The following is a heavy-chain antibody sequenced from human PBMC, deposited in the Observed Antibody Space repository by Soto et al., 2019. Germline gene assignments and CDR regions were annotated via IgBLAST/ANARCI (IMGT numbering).Heavy chain of an antibody. J-gene: IGHJ4*02. CDR1: GYIFTNYG. Sequence: QVQLVQSGAEVRKPGASVNVSCKTSGYIFTNYGVAWVRQAPAQGLELVAWISGYNGYPKYTQKFQGRVTVITDTSTRTGYMELRNLRSDDTAVYYCARGSAGALYDFWGQGTPVTVSS. CDR3: ARGSAGALYDF. V-gene: IGHV1-18*01. CDR2: ISGYNGYP. D-gene: IGHD6-13*01.